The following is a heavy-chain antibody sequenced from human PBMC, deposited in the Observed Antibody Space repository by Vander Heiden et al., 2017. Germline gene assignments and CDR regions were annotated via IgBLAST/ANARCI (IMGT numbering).Heavy chain of an antibody. D-gene: IGHD2-15*01. CDR1: GFPFSSYA. Sequence: EVQLLESGGGLVQPGGSLRLSYAASGFPFSSYAMSWVRQAPGKGLEWVSAISGSGGSTYYADSVKGRFTISRDNSKNTLYLQMNSLRAEDTAVYYCAKAVVVAATPQWFDPWGQGTLVTVSS. CDR2: ISGSGGST. CDR3: AKAVVVAATPQWFDP. V-gene: IGHV3-23*01. J-gene: IGHJ5*02.